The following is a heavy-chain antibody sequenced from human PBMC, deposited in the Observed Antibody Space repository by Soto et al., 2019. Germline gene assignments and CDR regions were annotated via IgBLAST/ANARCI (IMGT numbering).Heavy chain of an antibody. CDR3: ARETQWLNWFDS. J-gene: IGHJ5*01. CDR2: IKEDGSQK. V-gene: IGHV3-7*01. CDR1: GITFSSDW. D-gene: IGHD6-19*01. Sequence: GGSLRLSCIESGITFSSDWMIWVRQAPGKGLEYVADIKEDGSQKNYVDSVKGRFTISRDNAKNSLSLQMNGLRVEDTAVYYCARETQWLNWFDSWGQGTLVTVSS.